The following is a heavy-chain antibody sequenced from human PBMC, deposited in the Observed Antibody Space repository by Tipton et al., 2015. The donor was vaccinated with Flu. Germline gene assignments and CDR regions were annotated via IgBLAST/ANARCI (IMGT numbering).Heavy chain of an antibody. V-gene: IGHV1-46*03. CDR1: GYTFTSYY. D-gene: IGHD2-2*01. CDR3: VRGRSTSPTDDAFDI. J-gene: IGHJ3*02. Sequence: QSGPEVKKPGASVKVSCKASGYTFTSYYMHWVRQAPGQGLEWMGIINPSGGSTSYAQKFQGRVTMTRDTSTSTVYMELSSLRSEDTAVYYCVRGRSTSPTDDAFDIWGQGTMVTVSS. CDR2: INPSGGST.